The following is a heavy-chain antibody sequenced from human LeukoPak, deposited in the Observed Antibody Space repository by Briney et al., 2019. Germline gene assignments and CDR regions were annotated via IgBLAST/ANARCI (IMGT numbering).Heavy chain of an antibody. J-gene: IGHJ3*02. CDR1: GFXFSNHA. V-gene: IGHV3-30-3*01. D-gene: IGHD4-11*01. CDR2: ISHDGSNT. CDR3: ARETVTNHDAFDI. Sequence: GGSLRLSCAASGFXFSNHAMHRVRQAPGKGLKWVVVISHDGSNTYYGDSVKGRFTISRDNSKNTLDLQMNSLRAGDTAVYYCARETVTNHDAFDIWGQGAMVTVSS.